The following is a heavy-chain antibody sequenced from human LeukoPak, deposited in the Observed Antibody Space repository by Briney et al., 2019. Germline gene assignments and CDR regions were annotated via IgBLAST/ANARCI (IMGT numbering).Heavy chain of an antibody. CDR1: GFTFRDYP. CDR2: ISSAGGTT. D-gene: IGHD3-22*01. CDR3: AKVRYYDSSGYYFVPPDY. Sequence: GGSLRLSCSASGFTFRDYPIHWVRQAPGEGLQYVSAISSAGGTTYYADSVKGRFTISRDNSKNTLYLQMNSLRAEDTAVYYCAKVRYYDSSGYYFVPPDYWGQGTLVTVSS. V-gene: IGHV3-64*04. J-gene: IGHJ4*02.